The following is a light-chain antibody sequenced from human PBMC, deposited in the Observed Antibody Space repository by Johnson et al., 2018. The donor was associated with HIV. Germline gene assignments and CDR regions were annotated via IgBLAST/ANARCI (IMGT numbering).Light chain of an antibody. CDR1: SSNIGNNY. V-gene: IGLV1-51*02. J-gene: IGLJ1*01. CDR2: ENN. Sequence: QSVLTQPPSVSAAPGQKVTISCSGSSSNIGNNYVSWYQQLPGTAPKLLIYENNKRPSGIPDRFSGSKSGQSATLGITGLQTVDEADYYCGTWDSSLSAYVFGTGTKVTVL. CDR3: GTWDSSLSAYV.